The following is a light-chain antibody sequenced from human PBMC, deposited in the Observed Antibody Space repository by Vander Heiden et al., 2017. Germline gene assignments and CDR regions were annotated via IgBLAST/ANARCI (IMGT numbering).Light chain of an antibody. Sequence: IVMTQSPLSLPVTPGEPASISCRSSQSLLHSNGYNYLDWYLQKPGQSPQLLIYLGSNRASGVPDRFSGSGSGTDFTLKISRVEAEDVGVYYCRQALQTPSTFGQGTKVEIK. V-gene: IGKV2-28*01. CDR1: QSLLHSNGYNY. CDR3: RQALQTPST. J-gene: IGKJ1*01. CDR2: LGS.